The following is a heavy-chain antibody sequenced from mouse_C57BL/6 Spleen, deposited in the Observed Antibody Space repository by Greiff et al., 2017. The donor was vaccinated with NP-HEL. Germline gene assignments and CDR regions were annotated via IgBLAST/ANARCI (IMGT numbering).Heavy chain of an antibody. CDR1: GFTFSSYT. J-gene: IGHJ4*01. Sequence: EVKLMESGGGLVKPGGSLKLSCAASGFTFSSYTMSWVRQTPEKRLEWVATISGGGGNTYYPDSVKDRFTISRYNAKNTLYLQMSSLKSEDTALYYCARWSTVNLYAMDYWAQGTAVTVSS. CDR2: ISGGGGNT. D-gene: IGHD1-1*01. V-gene: IGHV5-9*01. CDR3: ARWSTVNLYAMDY.